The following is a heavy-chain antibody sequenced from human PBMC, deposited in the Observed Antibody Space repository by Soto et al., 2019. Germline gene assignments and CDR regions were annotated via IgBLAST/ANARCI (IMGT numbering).Heavy chain of an antibody. J-gene: IGHJ4*02. CDR2: LYYSGRT. CDR1: GGSISDYQ. CDR3: ARMRGLGEISPYFDY. Sequence: QVQLQESGPGLVKPSETLTLTCTVSGGSISDYQWNWIRQSPGKGLEWIGYLYYSGRTNYNPSLKSRLKRSLDTSTKQFSLSLRSVTGANTVVYYCARMRGLGEISPYFDYWGQGTLVTVSS. D-gene: IGHD3-16*02. V-gene: IGHV4-59*01.